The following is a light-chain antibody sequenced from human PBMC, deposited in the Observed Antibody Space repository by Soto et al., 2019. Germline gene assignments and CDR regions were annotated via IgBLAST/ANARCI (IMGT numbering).Light chain of an antibody. Sequence: QSALTQPPSASGSPGQSVTISCTGTSSDVGAYKYVSWYQQHPGKAPKLMIYDVTKRPSGVPGRFSGSKSGNTASLTVSGLQAEDESDYYCSSYAGNLNFVVFGGGTKLTVL. CDR2: DVT. J-gene: IGLJ2*01. CDR1: SSDVGAYKY. V-gene: IGLV2-8*01. CDR3: SSYAGNLNFVV.